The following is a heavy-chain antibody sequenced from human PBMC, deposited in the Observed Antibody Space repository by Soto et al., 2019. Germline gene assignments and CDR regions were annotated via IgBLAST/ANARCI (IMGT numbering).Heavy chain of an antibody. CDR1: GDTFNFYS. D-gene: IGHD3-10*01. V-gene: IGHV1-69*02. CDR3: ASSYGSGYRASDY. J-gene: IGHJ4*02. CDR2: VNPIVSMS. Sequence: QVQLVQSGAEVKRPGSSVKVSCKASGDTFNFYSINWVRQAPGLGLEWMGRVNPIVSMSNYAQKFQGRVTMTADKSTSTAYMELSSLRSEDTAIYYCASSYGSGYRASDYWGQGALVTVSS.